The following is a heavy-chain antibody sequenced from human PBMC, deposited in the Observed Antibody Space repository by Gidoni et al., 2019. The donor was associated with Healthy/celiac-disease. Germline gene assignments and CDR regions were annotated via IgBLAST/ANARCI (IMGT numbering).Heavy chain of an antibody. CDR1: GFTFSSYS. J-gene: IGHJ4*02. V-gene: IGHV3-21*01. D-gene: IGHD2-2*01. CDR3: ARGDSTSCYLRCRFTYFDY. Sequence: EVQLVESGGGLVKPGGSLRLSCAASGFTFSSYSMNWVRQAPGKGLEWVSSISSSSSYIYYADSVKGRFTISRDNAKNSLYLQMNSLRAEDTAVYYCARGDSTSCYLRCRFTYFDYWGQGTLVTVSS. CDR2: ISSSSSYI.